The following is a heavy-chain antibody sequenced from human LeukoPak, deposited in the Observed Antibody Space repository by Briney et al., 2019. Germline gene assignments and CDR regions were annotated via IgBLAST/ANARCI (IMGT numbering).Heavy chain of an antibody. Sequence: GGSLRLSCAASGLTFSSYAMSWVRQAPGKGLEWVSGISGSGGRTHYVDSVKGRFTISRDNSRNTLYLQLNRLRAEDTAVYYCAKSGSNYDSSAFYRHYYFDYWGQGTLVTVSS. J-gene: IGHJ4*02. CDR1: GLTFSSYA. CDR3: AKSGSNYDSSAFYRHYYFDY. D-gene: IGHD3-22*01. V-gene: IGHV3-23*01. CDR2: ISGSGGRT.